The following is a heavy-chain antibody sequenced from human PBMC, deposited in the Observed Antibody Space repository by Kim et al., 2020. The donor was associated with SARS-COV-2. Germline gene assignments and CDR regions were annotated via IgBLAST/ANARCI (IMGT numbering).Heavy chain of an antibody. Sequence: SETLSLTCTVSGGSVSSGSYYWSWIRQPPGKGLEWIGYIYYSGSTNYNPSLKSRVTISVDTSKNQFSLKLSSVTAADTAVYYCARGDFGVESYYYYYGMDVWGQGTTVTVSS. D-gene: IGHD3-3*01. CDR3: ARGDFGVESYYYYYGMDV. CDR2: IYYSGST. V-gene: IGHV4-61*01. CDR1: GGSVSSGSYY. J-gene: IGHJ6*02.